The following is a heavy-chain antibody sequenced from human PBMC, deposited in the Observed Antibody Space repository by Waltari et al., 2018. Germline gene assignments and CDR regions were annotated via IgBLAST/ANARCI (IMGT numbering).Heavy chain of an antibody. CDR1: GLPLSSYW. V-gene: IGHV3-74*03. CDR2: IKNDGSST. CDR3: VRSDWFDP. Sequence: EVQLVASGGGSVQPGGSLRLSCAASGLPLSSYWMNWVRQPPGKGLLWVARIKNDGSSTMYADSVKGRFTISRDNAKNALYLQMNSLRADDTAVYFCVRSDWFDPWGQGTLVTVSS. J-gene: IGHJ5*02.